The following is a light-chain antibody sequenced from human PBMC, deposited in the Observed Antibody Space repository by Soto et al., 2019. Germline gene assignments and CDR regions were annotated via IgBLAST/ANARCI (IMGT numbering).Light chain of an antibody. CDR2: EDN. Sequence: NFMLTQPHSVSESPGKTVTISCTGSSGSIASNYVQWYQQRPVSAPTTVIYEDNQRPSGVPDRFSGSIDSSSNSASLTISGLKTEDEAAYYCQSYDSSNHVVFGGGTKLTVL. J-gene: IGLJ2*01. V-gene: IGLV6-57*02. CDR3: QSYDSSNHVV. CDR1: SGSIASNY.